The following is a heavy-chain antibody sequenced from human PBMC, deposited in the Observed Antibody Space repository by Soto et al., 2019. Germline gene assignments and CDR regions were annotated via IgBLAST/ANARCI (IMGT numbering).Heavy chain of an antibody. Sequence: SETVYVICTVSGGSISSSSYYWGWIRQPPGTGLEWIGSIYYSAITYYNPSLKSRVTISVDTSKNQFSLKLSSVTAADTAVYYCAVTYYDFWSGYSFNDYWGQGTLVIVSS. J-gene: IGHJ4*02. V-gene: IGHV4-39*01. D-gene: IGHD3-3*01. CDR3: AVTYYDFWSGYSFNDY. CDR1: GGSISSSSYY. CDR2: IYYSAIT.